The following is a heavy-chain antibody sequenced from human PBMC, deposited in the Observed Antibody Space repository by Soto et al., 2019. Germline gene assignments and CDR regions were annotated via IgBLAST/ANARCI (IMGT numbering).Heavy chain of an antibody. CDR1: GYTFTGYY. CDR2: INPNSGGT. J-gene: IGHJ6*02. CDR3: ARDKDDYYGMDV. Sequence: GSVKVCRQASGYTFTGYYMHLVRQAPGQGPEWMGWINPNSGGTNYAQKFQGWVTMTRDTSISTAYMELSRLRSDDTAVYYCARDKDDYYGMDVWGQGTTVTVSS. V-gene: IGHV1-2*04.